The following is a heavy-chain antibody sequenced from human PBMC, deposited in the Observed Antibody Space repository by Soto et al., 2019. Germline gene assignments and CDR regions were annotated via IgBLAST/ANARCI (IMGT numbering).Heavy chain of an antibody. CDR3: GKVLIGATRHADVDS. D-gene: IGHD2-15*01. Sequence: QVQLQESGPGLLEPLETLSLTCSVSGVSLNSGHYYWVWVRQSLGKGLAWIASVYYDERTYYNPSLKSRVTISIDKPRNQFSLTLKSVTAADTAVYYCGKVLIGATRHADVDSWGQGARVTVSS. CDR1: GVSLNSGHYY. CDR2: VYYDERT. V-gene: IGHV4-39*01. J-gene: IGHJ4*02.